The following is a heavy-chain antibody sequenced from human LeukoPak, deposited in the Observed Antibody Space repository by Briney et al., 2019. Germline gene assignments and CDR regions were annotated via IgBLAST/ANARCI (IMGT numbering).Heavy chain of an antibody. CDR1: GYTFTSYD. D-gene: IGHD2-2*03. Sequence: GASVKVSCKASGYTFTSYDINWVRQATGQGLEWMGWMNPNRGNTGYAQKFQGRITMTRNTSISTAYMELSSLRSEDTAVYYCARGPPDGYCSSTSCYWSWFDPWGQGTLVTVSS. V-gene: IGHV1-8*01. CDR3: ARGPPDGYCSSTSCYWSWFDP. J-gene: IGHJ5*02. CDR2: MNPNRGNT.